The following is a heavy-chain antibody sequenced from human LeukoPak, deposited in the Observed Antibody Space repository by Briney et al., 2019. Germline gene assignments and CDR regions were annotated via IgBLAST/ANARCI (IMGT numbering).Heavy chain of an antibody. CDR3: AKRGIVVVTASDY. D-gene: IGHD2-21*02. CDR1: GFTFSSYE. Sequence: GGSLRLSCAASGFTFSSYEMNWVRQAPGKGLEWVSAISGSGGSTYYADSVKGRFTISRDNSKNTLYLQMNSLRAEDTAVYYCAKRGIVVVTASDYWGQGTLVTVSS. J-gene: IGHJ4*02. CDR2: ISGSGGST. V-gene: IGHV3-23*01.